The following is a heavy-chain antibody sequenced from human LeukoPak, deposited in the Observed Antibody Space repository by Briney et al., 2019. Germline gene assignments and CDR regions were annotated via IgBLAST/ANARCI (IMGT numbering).Heavy chain of an antibody. Sequence: PGGSLRLSCAASGFTFSTYSMSWVRQAPGKGLEWVSVTYGGGTTYYADSVKGRFTISRDNAKNALYLQINSLRAEDTAVYYCARGIHYGDYYFDYWGQGTLVTVSS. CDR1: GFTFSTYS. V-gene: IGHV3-53*01. CDR2: TYGGGTT. CDR3: ARGIHYGDYYFDY. J-gene: IGHJ4*02. D-gene: IGHD4-17*01.